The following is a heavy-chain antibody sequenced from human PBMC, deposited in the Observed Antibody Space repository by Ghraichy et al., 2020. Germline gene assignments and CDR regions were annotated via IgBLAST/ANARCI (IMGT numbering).Heavy chain of an antibody. CDR1: GFSFTRSS. CDR3: VKDSGYCTGGRCYSWFDP. D-gene: IGHD2-15*01. V-gene: IGHV3-48*01. J-gene: IGHJ5*02. Sequence: GESLNISCAASGFSFTRSSMNWVRQAPGKGLEWIAYISSRITTVYYAASVKGRFTISRDNAKNSLFLLMNSLRAEDTALYYCVKDSGYCTGGRCYSWFDPWGQGTLVTVSS. CDR2: ISSRITTV.